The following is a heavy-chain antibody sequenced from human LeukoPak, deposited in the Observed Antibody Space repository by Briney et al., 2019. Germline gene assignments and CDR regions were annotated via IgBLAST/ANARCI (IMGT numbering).Heavy chain of an antibody. CDR3: ARGLYSSSLNWFDP. Sequence: SETLSLTCTVSGGSISSYYWSWIRQPAGKGLEWIGHIYSIGTTTYNPSLKSRVTMSVDTSKNQFSLKLSSVTAADTAVYYCARGLYSSSLNWFDPWGQGTLVTVSS. CDR1: GGSISSYY. V-gene: IGHV4-4*07. J-gene: IGHJ5*02. CDR2: IYSIGTT. D-gene: IGHD6-6*01.